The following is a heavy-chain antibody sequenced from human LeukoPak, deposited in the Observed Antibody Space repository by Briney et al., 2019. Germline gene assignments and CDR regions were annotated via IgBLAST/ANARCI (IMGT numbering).Heavy chain of an antibody. D-gene: IGHD3-10*01. CDR2: IHHSGGI. CDR3: SRGGDYRLPY. J-gene: IGHJ4*02. CDR1: GDSISSDIW. V-gene: IGHV4-4*02. Sequence: SETLSLTCAVSGDSISSDIWWNWVRQPPGKGLEWIGEIHHSGGINYNPSLKSRVTISLDKSKNQFSLELNSVTAADTALYYCSRGGDYRLPYWGQGTLVTVSS.